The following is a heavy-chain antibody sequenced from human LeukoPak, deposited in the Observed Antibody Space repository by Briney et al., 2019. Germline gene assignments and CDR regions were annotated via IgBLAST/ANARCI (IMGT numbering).Heavy chain of an antibody. J-gene: IGHJ5*02. CDR2: IYSSGNS. CDR3: ARRGIWDLQIGNSFDP. Sequence: PSETLSLTCSISGDSITTNSYWWGWIRQPPGKGLEWIGSIYSSGNSYYNPSLKTPATISPATSKNQYSRRLSSVTAADTAVYYCARRGIWDLQIGNSFDPWGQGILVTVSS. D-gene: IGHD3-16*01. V-gene: IGHV4-39*01. CDR1: GDSITTNSYW.